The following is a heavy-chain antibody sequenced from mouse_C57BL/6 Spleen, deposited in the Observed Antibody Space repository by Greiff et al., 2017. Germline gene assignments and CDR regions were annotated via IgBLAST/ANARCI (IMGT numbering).Heavy chain of an antibody. J-gene: IGHJ2*01. Sequence: QVQLQQPGAELVKPGASVKLSCKASGYTFTSYWMHWVKQRPGQGLEWIGMIHPNRGSTNYNEKFKSKATLTVDKSSSTAYMQLSSLTSEDSAVYYCARGGTTVYFDYWGQGTTLTVSS. D-gene: IGHD1-1*01. CDR3: ARGGTTVYFDY. V-gene: IGHV1-64*01. CDR1: GYTFTSYW. CDR2: IHPNRGST.